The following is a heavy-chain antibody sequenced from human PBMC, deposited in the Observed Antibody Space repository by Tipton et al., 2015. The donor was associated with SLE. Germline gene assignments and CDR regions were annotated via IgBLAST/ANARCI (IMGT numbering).Heavy chain of an antibody. CDR2: ISAYNGNT. Sequence: QSGPEVKKPGASVKVSSKASGYTFTSYGISWVRQAPGQGLEWMGWISAYNGNTNYAQKLQGRVTITADESTSTAYMELSSLRSEDTAVYYCARGYYDSSGTRYLGQAFDIWGQGTMVTVSS. J-gene: IGHJ3*02. CDR3: ARGYYDSSGTRYLGQAFDI. V-gene: IGHV1-18*01. CDR1: GYTFTSYG. D-gene: IGHD3-22*01.